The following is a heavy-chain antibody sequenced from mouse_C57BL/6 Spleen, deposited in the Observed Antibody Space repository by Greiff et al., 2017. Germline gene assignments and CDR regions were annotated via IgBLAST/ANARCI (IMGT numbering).Heavy chain of an antibody. V-gene: IGHV1-69*01. J-gene: IGHJ3*01. CDR2: IEPSDSYT. D-gene: IGHD2-3*01. Sequence: QVQLQQPGAELVMPGASVKLSCKASGYTFTSYWMHWVKQRPGQGLEWIGEIEPSDSYTNYNQKFTGKSPLTVDKSSSTAYMPLSSLTSEDSAVYYCARRDDGYYAAYWGQGTLVTVSA. CDR1: GYTFTSYW. CDR3: ARRDDGYYAAY.